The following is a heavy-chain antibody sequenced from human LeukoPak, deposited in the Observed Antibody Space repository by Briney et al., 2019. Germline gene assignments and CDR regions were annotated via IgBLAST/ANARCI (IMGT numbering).Heavy chain of an antibody. Sequence: SQTLSLTCTVSGGSISSGGYYRSWIRQHPGKGLEWIGYIYYSGSTYYNPSLKSRVTISVDTSKNQFSLKLSSVTAADTAVYYCARVQVVPADYYYYCYMDVWGKGTTVTVSS. CDR3: ARVQVVPADYYYYCYMDV. V-gene: IGHV4-31*03. D-gene: IGHD2-2*01. J-gene: IGHJ6*03. CDR2: IYYSGST. CDR1: GGSISSGGYY.